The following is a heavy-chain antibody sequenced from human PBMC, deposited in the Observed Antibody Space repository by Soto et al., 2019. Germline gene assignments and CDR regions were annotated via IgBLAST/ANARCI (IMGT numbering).Heavy chain of an antibody. CDR2: ISGSGGST. CDR1: GFTFSSYA. V-gene: IGHV3-23*01. Sequence: GGSLRLSCAASGFTFSSYAMSWVRQAPGKGLEWVSAISGSGGSTYYADSVKGRFTISRDNSKNTLYLQMNSLRAEDTAVYYCAKVRGYCSGGSCYSLLWRAFDIWGQGTMVTVSS. D-gene: IGHD2-15*01. CDR3: AKVRGYCSGGSCYSLLWRAFDI. J-gene: IGHJ3*02.